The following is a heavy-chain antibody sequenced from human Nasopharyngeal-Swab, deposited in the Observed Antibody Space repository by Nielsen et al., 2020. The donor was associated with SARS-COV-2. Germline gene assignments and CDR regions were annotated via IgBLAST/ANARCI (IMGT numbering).Heavy chain of an antibody. CDR3: AREGGLGDPDAFDI. D-gene: IGHD3-16*01. V-gene: IGHV4-59*01. J-gene: IGHJ3*02. Sequence: WIRQPPGKGLEWIGYIYYSGSTNYNPSLKSRVTISVDTSKNQFSLKLSSVTAADTAVYYCAREGGLGDPDAFDIWGQGTMVTVSS. CDR2: IYYSGST.